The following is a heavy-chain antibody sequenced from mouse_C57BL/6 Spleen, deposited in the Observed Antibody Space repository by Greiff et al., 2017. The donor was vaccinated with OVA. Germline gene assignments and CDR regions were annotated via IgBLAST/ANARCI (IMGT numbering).Heavy chain of an antibody. CDR2: IYPRSGNT. J-gene: IGHJ2*01. CDR1: GYTFTSYG. V-gene: IGHV1-81*01. CDR3: ARRAFITTVADHFDY. D-gene: IGHD1-1*01. Sequence: QVQLQQSGAELARPGASVKLSCKASGYTFTSYGISWVKQRTGQGLEWIGEIYPRSGNTYYNEKFKGKATLTADKSSSTAYMELRSLTSEDSAVYFCARRAFITTVADHFDYWGQGTTLTVSS.